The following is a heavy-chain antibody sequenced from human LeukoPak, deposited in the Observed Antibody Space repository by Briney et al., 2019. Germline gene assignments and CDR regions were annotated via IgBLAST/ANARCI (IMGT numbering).Heavy chain of an antibody. J-gene: IGHJ4*02. CDR3: ASLSNTDKDDY. CDR2: IYSGDRT. CDR1: GFSVSSNY. D-gene: IGHD1/OR15-1a*01. V-gene: IGHV3-53*01. Sequence: GGSLRLSCAASGFSVSSNYMSWVRQAPGKGLEWVSVIYSGDRTYYADSVKGRFTISRDSSKNTLYLQMNNLSVEDTAVYYCASLSNTDKDDYWGQGTLVTVSS.